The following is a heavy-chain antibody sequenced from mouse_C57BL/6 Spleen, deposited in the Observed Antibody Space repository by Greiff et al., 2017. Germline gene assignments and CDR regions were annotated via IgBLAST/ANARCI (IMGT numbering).Heavy chain of an antibody. CDR1: GFTFSSYG. Sequence: EVKLMESGGDLVKPGGSLKLSCAASGFTFSSYGMSWVRQTPDKRLEWVATISSGGSYTYYPDSVKGRFTISRDNAKNTLYLQMSSLKSEDTAMYYCARLGYFDVWGTGTTVTVSS. V-gene: IGHV5-6*01. CDR3: ARLGYFDV. J-gene: IGHJ1*03. CDR2: ISSGGSYT.